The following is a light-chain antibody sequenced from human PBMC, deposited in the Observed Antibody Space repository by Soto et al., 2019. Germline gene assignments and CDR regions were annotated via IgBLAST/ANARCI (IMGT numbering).Light chain of an antibody. CDR1: RSISDC. CDR3: QQSHSSPLT. Sequence: DIQMTQSPPSLSATLVDGVTVTCRASRSISDCLNWYKQKPGEAPELLIYAASTLQSGVPSRFSGSGSGTDFTLTISSLQPEDSAAYYCQQSHSSPLTFGGGTKVDIK. CDR2: AAS. J-gene: IGKJ4*01. V-gene: IGKV1-39*01.